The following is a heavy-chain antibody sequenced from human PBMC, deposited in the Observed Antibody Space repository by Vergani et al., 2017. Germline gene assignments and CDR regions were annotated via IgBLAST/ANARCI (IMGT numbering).Heavy chain of an antibody. CDR3: ARDEGYGSGENWFDP. D-gene: IGHD3-10*01. V-gene: IGHV3-7*03. CDR1: GFTFSSYW. CDR2: IKQDGSEK. Sequence: EVQLVESGGGLVQPGGSLRLSCAASGFTFSSYWMSWVRQAPGKGLEWVANIKQDGSEKYYVDSVKGRFTISRDNAKNSLYLQMNSLRAEETAVYYCARDEGYGSGENWFDPWGQGTLVTVSS. J-gene: IGHJ5*02.